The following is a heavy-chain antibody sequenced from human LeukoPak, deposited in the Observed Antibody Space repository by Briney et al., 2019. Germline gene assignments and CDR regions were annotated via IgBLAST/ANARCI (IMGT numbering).Heavy chain of an antibody. CDR1: GFTFSSYA. D-gene: IGHD2-2*01. CDR3: ARGGYQPYYYMDV. V-gene: IGHV3-21*01. CDR2: ISSSSGYI. Sequence: GGSLRLSCAASGFTFSSYAMNWVRQAPGKGLEWVSSISSSSGYIFYADSVKGRFTISRDNSKKIVYLQMDSLRVHDTAVYYCARGGYQPYYYMDVWGTGTTVTVSS. J-gene: IGHJ6*03.